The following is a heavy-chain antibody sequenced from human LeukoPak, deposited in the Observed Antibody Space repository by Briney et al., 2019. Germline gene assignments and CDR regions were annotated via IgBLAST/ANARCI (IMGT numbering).Heavy chain of an antibody. J-gene: IGHJ4*02. CDR3: AREAYYYDSSGYSEFDY. D-gene: IGHD3-22*01. CDR2: IYTSGST. V-gene: IGHV4-4*07. CDR1: GGSISSYY. Sequence: SETLSLTCTVSGGSISSYYWSWIRKPAGKGLEWIGRIYTSGSTNYNPSLKSRVTMSVDTSKNQFSLKLSSVTAADTAVYYCAREAYYYDSSGYSEFDYWGQGTLVTVSS.